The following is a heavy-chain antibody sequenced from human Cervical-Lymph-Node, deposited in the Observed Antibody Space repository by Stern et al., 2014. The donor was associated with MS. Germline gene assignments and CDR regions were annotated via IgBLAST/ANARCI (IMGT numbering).Heavy chain of an antibody. CDR2: IYHSGST. J-gene: IGHJ5*02. Sequence: QLQLQESGPGLVKPSETLSLTCTVSGYSISSGYYWGWIRQPPGKGLEWIGTIYHSGSTYYNPSLKSRVTISVETSKNQFSLKLSSVTAADTAVYYCAREEQQLVHGNWFDPWGQGTLVTVSS. D-gene: IGHD6-13*01. CDR3: AREEQQLVHGNWFDP. CDR1: GYSISSGYY. V-gene: IGHV4-38-2*02.